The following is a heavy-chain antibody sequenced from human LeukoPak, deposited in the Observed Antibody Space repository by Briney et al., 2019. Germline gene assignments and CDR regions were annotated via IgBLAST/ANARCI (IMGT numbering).Heavy chain of an antibody. CDR3: AKEGLYCSSTSCYSYYFDY. D-gene: IGHD2-2*01. CDR2: ISGSGGST. J-gene: IGHJ4*02. V-gene: IGHV3-23*01. Sequence: QPGGSLRLSCAASGFTFSSYAMSWVRQAPGKGLEWVSAISGSGGSTYYADSVKGRFTISRDNSKNTLYLQMNSLRAEDTAVYYCAKEGLYCSSTSCYSYYFDYWGQGTLVTVSS. CDR1: GFTFSSYA.